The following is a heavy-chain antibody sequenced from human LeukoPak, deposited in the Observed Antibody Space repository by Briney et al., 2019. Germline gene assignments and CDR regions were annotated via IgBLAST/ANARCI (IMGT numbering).Heavy chain of an antibody. V-gene: IGHV3-33*01. CDR2: IWYDGSNK. J-gene: IGHJ4*02. Sequence: GGSLRLSRAASRFTFSSYGMHWVRQAPGKGLEWVAVIWYDGSNKYYADSVKGRFTISRDNSKNTLYLQMNSLRAEDTAVYYCARGPRKITPEYYFDYWGQGTLVTVSS. D-gene: IGHD4-23*01. CDR1: RFTFSSYG. CDR3: ARGPRKITPEYYFDY.